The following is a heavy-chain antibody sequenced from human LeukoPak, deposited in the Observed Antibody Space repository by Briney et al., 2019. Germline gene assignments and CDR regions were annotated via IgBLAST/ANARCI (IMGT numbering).Heavy chain of an antibody. CDR1: GFTFSSYA. D-gene: IGHD3-9*01. CDR2: ISGSGGST. V-gene: IGHV3-23*01. J-gene: IGHJ4*02. CDR3: ATPPPTYYDILTGSIFDY. Sequence: GGSLRLSCAASGFTFSSYAMSWVRQAPGKGLEWVSAISGSGGSTYYADSVKGWFTISRDNSKNTLYLQMNSLRAEDTAVYYCATPPPTYYDILTGSIFDYWGQGTLVTVSS.